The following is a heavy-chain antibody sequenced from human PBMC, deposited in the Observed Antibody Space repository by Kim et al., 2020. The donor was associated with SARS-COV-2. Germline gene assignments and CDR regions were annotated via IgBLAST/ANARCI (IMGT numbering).Heavy chain of an antibody. CDR2: INRNSDST. CDR3: VRGYAGGPFDL. Sequence: GGSLRLSCAASGFTFDDYGMSWVRQAPGKGLEWVSGINRNSDSTGYADSVKGLFTISRDNAKNSLFLQMNSPRAEDTALYHCVRGYAGGPFDLWGQGTLVTVSS. J-gene: IGHJ4*02. V-gene: IGHV3-20*01. D-gene: IGHD3-16*01. CDR1: GFTFDDYG.